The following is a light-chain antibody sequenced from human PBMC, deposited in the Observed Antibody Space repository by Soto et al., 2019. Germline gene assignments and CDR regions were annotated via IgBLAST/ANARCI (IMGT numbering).Light chain of an antibody. Sequence: QSVLTQPRSVSGSPGQSVTISCTGTSSDVGGYNYVSWYQQHPGKAPKLMIYDVSKRPSGVPDRFSGSKSGNPASLTISGLQAEDEADYYCCSYAGSYTVFGGGTKVTVL. J-gene: IGLJ3*02. V-gene: IGLV2-11*01. CDR1: SSDVGGYNY. CDR2: DVS. CDR3: CSYAGSYTV.